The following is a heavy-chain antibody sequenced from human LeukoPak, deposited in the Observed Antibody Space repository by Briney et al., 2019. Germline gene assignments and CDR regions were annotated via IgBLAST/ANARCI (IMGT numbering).Heavy chain of an antibody. Sequence: PGGSLRLSCAASGFTFSSHAMSWDRQAPGKGLEWVSGVSGSGGSTYYADSVKGRFTISRDNSKNTLYLQMNSLRAEDTAVYYCAKRVTGTTNYFDYWGQGTLVTVSS. CDR2: VSGSGGST. CDR1: GFTFSSHA. D-gene: IGHD1-7*01. CDR3: AKRVTGTTNYFDY. V-gene: IGHV3-23*01. J-gene: IGHJ4*02.